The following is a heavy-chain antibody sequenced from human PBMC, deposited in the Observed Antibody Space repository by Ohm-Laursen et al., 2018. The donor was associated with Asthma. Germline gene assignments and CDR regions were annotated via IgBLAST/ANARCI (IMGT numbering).Heavy chain of an antibody. Sequence: SSLRLSCTASGFTFSSYAMSWVRQAPGRGLEWVALMPYDGKNEKFVESVKGRFTLSRDESKNTVYLQMNSLRADDTAVYYCARRDFSGGDPSAAFDIWGQGTMVTVSS. V-gene: IGHV3-30*03. J-gene: IGHJ3*02. CDR1: GFTFSSYA. D-gene: IGHD2-21*02. CDR3: ARRDFSGGDPSAAFDI. CDR2: MPYDGKNE.